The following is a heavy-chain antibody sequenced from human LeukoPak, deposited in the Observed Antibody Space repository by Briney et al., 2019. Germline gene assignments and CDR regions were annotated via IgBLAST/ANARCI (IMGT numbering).Heavy chain of an antibody. V-gene: IGHV3-23*01. CDR2: ISVGGDST. Sequence: GSLRLSCAASGFSFSSYAMIWVRQAPGKGLEWVSVISVGGDSTYYADSVKGRFTISRDNSMKTLYLHLKSLRVEDTAKYYCVKRAARCFDHWGQGTLIT. D-gene: IGHD4-17*01. J-gene: IGHJ4*02. CDR3: VKRAARCFDH. CDR1: GFSFSSYA.